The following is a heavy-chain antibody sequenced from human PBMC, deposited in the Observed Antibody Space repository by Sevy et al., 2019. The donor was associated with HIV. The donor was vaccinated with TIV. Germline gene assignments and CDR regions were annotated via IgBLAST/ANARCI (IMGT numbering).Heavy chain of an antibody. J-gene: IGHJ4*02. D-gene: IGHD3-16*01. CDR1: GFTFSAYW. Sequence: GGSLRLSCAASGFTFSAYWMNWVRQAPGKGLEWVANIKSDGSDKHYVDSVDGRFTISRDNAKNSLYPQMNSLRVADTAVYYCAQETVGKFDSWGQGTLVTVSS. CDR3: AQETVGKFDS. V-gene: IGHV3-7*01. CDR2: IKSDGSDK.